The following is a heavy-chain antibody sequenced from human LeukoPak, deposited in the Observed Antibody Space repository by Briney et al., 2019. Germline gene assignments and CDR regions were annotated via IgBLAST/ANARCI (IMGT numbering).Heavy chain of an antibody. CDR3: ARVGYDFWSCYYFDD. V-gene: IGHV4-38-2*01. J-gene: IGHJ4*02. D-gene: IGHD3-3*01. CDR1: GYSISSGYY. Sequence: SETLSLTCAVSGYSISSGYYWGWIRQPPGKGLWWIRRIYHSGSTFYTPSLTSRVTLAIDTSKNPLSLYLTSVTAAATAVNDLARVGYDFWSCYYFDDWGQGTLVTVSS. CDR2: IYHSGST.